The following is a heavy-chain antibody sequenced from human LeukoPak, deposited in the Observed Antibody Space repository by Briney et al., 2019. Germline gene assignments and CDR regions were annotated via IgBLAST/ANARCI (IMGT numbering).Heavy chain of an antibody. Sequence: GASVKVSCKASGFTFTGHYIHWVRQAPGQGLEWIGYISPDSEFTSSPQKFQGRVTMTRDKSMSTAYMELSSLTSDDTAMYYCVREGNEVLTKNFDHWGQGALVTVSS. CDR3: VREGNEVLTKNFDH. D-gene: IGHD4-23*01. V-gene: IGHV1-2*02. CDR1: GFTFTGHY. CDR2: ISPDSEFT. J-gene: IGHJ4*02.